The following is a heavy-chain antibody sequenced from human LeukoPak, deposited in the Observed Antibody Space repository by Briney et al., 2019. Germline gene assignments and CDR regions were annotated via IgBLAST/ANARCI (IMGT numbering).Heavy chain of an antibody. Sequence: SETLSLTCTVSGGSISSDSYYWAWIRQPPGKGLEWIGSVYYSGSTHYIPSLKSRVIKPVDTSKNQFSLRLNSVTAADTAVYYCARRDGYNFYFDYWGQGTLVTVSS. CDR3: ARRDGYNFYFDY. D-gene: IGHD5-24*01. CDR2: VYYSGST. J-gene: IGHJ4*02. CDR1: GGSISSDSYY. V-gene: IGHV4-39*01.